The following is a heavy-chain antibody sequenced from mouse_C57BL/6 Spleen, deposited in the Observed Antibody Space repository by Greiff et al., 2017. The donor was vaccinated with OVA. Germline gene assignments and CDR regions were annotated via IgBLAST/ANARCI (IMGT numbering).Heavy chain of an antibody. CDR2: IDPENGDT. Sequence: VQLQQSGAELVRPGASVKLSCTASGFTIKDDYMHWVKQRPEQGLEWIGWIDPENGDTEYASKFQGKATITADTSSNTAYLQLSSLTSEDTAVYYCTLRYDYDVDFDVWGTGTTVTVSS. CDR1: GFTIKDDY. D-gene: IGHD2-4*01. J-gene: IGHJ1*03. V-gene: IGHV14-4*01. CDR3: TLRYDYDVDFDV.